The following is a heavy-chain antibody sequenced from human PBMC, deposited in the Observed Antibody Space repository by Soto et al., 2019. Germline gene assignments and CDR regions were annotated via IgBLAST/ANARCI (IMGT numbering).Heavy chain of an antibody. CDR1: GFTFSSYG. CDR2: ISYDGSNK. D-gene: IGHD3-9*01. V-gene: IGHV3-30*18. CDR3: AKVGVLRYFDWPGGGLDY. Sequence: QVQLVESGGGVVQPGRSLRLSCAASGFTFSSYGMHWVRQAPGKGLEWVAVISYDGSNKYYADSVKGRFTISRDNSKNTLYLQMNSLRAEDTAVYYCAKVGVLRYFDWPGGGLDYWGQGTLVTVSS. J-gene: IGHJ4*02.